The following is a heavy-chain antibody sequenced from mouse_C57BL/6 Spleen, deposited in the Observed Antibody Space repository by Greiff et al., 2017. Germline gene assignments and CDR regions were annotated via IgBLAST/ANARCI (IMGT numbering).Heavy chain of an antibody. Sequence: VQLQESGAELVKPGASVKMSCKASGYTFTSYWITWVKQRPGQGLEWIGDIYPGSGSTNYNEKFKSKATLTVDTSSSTAYMQLSSLTSEDSAVYYCARFSDSSGAYWGQGTLVTVSA. V-gene: IGHV1-55*01. CDR1: GYTFTSYW. D-gene: IGHD3-2*02. J-gene: IGHJ3*01. CDR3: ARFSDSSGAY. CDR2: IYPGSGST.